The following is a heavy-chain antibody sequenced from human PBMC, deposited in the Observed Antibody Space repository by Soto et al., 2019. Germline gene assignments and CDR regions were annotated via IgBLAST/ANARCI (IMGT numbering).Heavy chain of an antibody. Sequence: SETLSLSCTVSGGSISSSSYYWGWIRQPPGKGLEWIGSIYYSGSTYYNPSLKSRVTISVDTSKNQFSLKLSSVTAADTAVYYCARWTISSGWPYYFDYWGQGTLVTVSS. CDR1: GGSISSSSYY. CDR3: ARWTISSGWPYYFDY. V-gene: IGHV4-39*01. D-gene: IGHD6-19*01. CDR2: IYYSGST. J-gene: IGHJ4*02.